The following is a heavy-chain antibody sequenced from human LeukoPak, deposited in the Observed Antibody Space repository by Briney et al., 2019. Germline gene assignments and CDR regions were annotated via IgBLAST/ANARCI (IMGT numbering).Heavy chain of an antibody. CDR3: AGGGSSSDYFDY. D-gene: IGHD6-13*01. Sequence: ASVKVSCKASGYTFTSYDINWVRQATGQGLEWMGWMNPNRGNTGYAQKCQGRVTMTRNTSITTAYMELSSLRSEDTAVYYCAGGGSSSDYFDYWGQGTLVTVSS. J-gene: IGHJ4*02. CDR2: MNPNRGNT. CDR1: GYTFTSYD. V-gene: IGHV1-8*01.